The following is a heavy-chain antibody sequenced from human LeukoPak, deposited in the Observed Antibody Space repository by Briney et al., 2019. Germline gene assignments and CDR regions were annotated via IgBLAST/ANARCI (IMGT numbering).Heavy chain of an antibody. Sequence: ASVKVSCKASGYTFTTYYMHWVRQAPGQGLEWMGIININGGGTDYAQKFQGRVTMTRDISTTTVYMELSSLRPEDTAVYNCARDRLTGYPTPYFDYWGQGTLVTVSS. CDR1: GYTFTTYY. D-gene: IGHD5-18*01. CDR3: ARDRLTGYPTPYFDY. V-gene: IGHV1-46*01. J-gene: IGHJ4*02. CDR2: ININGGGT.